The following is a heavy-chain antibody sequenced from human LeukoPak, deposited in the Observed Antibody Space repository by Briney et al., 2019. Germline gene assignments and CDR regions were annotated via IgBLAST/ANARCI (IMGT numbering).Heavy chain of an antibody. D-gene: IGHD6-6*01. Sequence: GGSLRLSCAASGFTSSSYWMSWVRQAPGKGLEWVANIKQDGSEKYYVDSVKGRFTISRDNAKNSLYLQMNSLRAEDTAVYYCARERQGYSSSRRGYYYYMDVWGKGTTVTVSS. V-gene: IGHV3-7*01. CDR1: GFTSSSYW. CDR3: ARERQGYSSSRRGYYYYMDV. J-gene: IGHJ6*03. CDR2: IKQDGSEK.